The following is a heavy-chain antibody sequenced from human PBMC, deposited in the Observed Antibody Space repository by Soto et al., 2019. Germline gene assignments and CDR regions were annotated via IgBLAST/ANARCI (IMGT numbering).Heavy chain of an antibody. V-gene: IGHV3-9*01. Sequence: EVQLVESGGGLVQPGWSLRLSCAASGFTFDDYAMHWVRQPAGKGLEWVSSINWNSGVIAYADSVKGRFTISRDNAKNSLYLQMNSLRVDDTALYYCGKEYHIGSGNHDYYFYGMDVWGQGTTVTVS. CDR1: GFTFDDYA. D-gene: IGHD3-10*01. J-gene: IGHJ6*02. CDR2: INWNSGVI. CDR3: GKEYHIGSGNHDYYFYGMDV.